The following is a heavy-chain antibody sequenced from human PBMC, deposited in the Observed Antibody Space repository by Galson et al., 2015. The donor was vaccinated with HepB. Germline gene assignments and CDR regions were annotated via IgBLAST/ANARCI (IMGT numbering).Heavy chain of an antibody. CDR3: ARDRSSGWYIEY. D-gene: IGHD6-19*01. Sequence: SLRLSCAASGFIFSSYNMNWVRQAPGKGLEWVSLVSSNNNYIYYADSVKGRFTISRDNAKNSLYLQMNSLRAEDTAVYYCARDRSSGWYIEYWGQGTLVTVSS. CDR2: VSSNNNYI. CDR1: GFIFSSYN. V-gene: IGHV3-21*01. J-gene: IGHJ4*02.